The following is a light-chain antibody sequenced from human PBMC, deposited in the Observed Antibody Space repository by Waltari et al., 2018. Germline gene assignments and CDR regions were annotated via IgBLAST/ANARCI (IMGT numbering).Light chain of an antibody. J-gene: IGKJ3*01. Sequence: DIQMTQSPPSLSTSVGDRVTITCRATQSISTSLNWYQQKAGKAPNRLIYGASTLERGVPSRFSGSGSGTDFTLTISSLRPEDFATYYCQQSYTAPFTFGPGTRVDLK. CDR3: QQSYTAPFT. CDR2: GAS. CDR1: QSISTS. V-gene: IGKV1-39*01.